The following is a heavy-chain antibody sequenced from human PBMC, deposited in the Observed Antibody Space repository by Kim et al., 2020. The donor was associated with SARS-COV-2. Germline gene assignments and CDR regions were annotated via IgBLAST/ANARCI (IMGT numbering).Heavy chain of an antibody. CDR3: ARHVPGYYDSSGYYLTDAFDI. CDR1: GGSISSYY. D-gene: IGHD3-22*01. Sequence: SETLSLTCTVSGGSISSYYWSWIRQPPGKGLEWIGYIYYSGSTNYNPSLKSRVTISVDTSKNQFSLKLSSVTAADTAVYYCARHVPGYYDSSGYYLTDAFDIWGQGTMVTVSA. J-gene: IGHJ3*02. CDR2: IYYSGST. V-gene: IGHV4-59*08.